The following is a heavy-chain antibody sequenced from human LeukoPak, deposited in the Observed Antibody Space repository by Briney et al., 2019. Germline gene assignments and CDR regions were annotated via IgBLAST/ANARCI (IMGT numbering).Heavy chain of an antibody. J-gene: IGHJ5*02. CDR3: GGGIAAAQRHWFDP. CDR2: ISYDGSTK. V-gene: IGHV3-30*03. Sequence: GGSLRLSCAASGFTFSSYGMHWVRQAPGKGLEWVAVISYDGSTKYYADSVKGRFTISRDNSKNTLYMQTNSLRGEDTAVYYCGGGIAAAQRHWFDPWGQGTLVTVSS. CDR1: GFTFSSYG. D-gene: IGHD6-13*01.